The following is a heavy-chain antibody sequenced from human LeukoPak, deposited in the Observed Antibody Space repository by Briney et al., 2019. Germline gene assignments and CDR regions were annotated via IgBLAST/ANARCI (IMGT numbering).Heavy chain of an antibody. V-gene: IGHV3-72*01. CDR2: SRNKANSYTT. CDR1: GFTFSDHH. J-gene: IGHJ4*02. D-gene: IGHD6-19*01. CDR3: RGGWSDY. Sequence: QPGGSLRLSCAASGFTFSDHHMDWVRQALEKGLEWVGRSRNKANSYTTEYAASVKGRFTISRDDSKNSLYLQMNSLKTEDTAVYYCRGGWSDYWGQGTLVTVSS.